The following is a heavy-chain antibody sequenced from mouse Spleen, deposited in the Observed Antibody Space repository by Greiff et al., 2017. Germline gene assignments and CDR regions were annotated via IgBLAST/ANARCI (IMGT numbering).Heavy chain of an antibody. CDR1: GYSFTGYF. CDR3: ARGRIHYYGLDY. CDR2: INPYNGDT. J-gene: IGHJ2*01. Sequence: EVMLVESGPELVKPGASVKISCKASGYSFTGYFMNWVMQSHGKSLEWIGRINPYNGDTFYNQKFKGKATLTVDKSSSTAHMELRSLASEDSAVYYCARGRIHYYGLDYWGQGTTLTVSS. V-gene: IGHV1-20*02. D-gene: IGHD1-2*01.